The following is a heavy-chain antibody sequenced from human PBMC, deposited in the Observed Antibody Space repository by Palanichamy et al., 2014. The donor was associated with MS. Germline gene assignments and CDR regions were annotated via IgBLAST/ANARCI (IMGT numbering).Heavy chain of an antibody. V-gene: IGHV1-3*01. Sequence: QAQLVQSGAEVKKPGASVKVSCKASGYTFTNYALHWVRQAPGQSLEWMGWINVGNGNTKFSENFQGRVTITRDTSASTAYMEVSSLRSEDTAVYYCARVRYYDSSGYLIDYWGQGTLVTVSS. CDR3: ARVRYYDSSGYLIDY. J-gene: IGHJ4*02. CDR1: GYTFTNYA. D-gene: IGHD3-22*01. CDR2: INVGNGNT.